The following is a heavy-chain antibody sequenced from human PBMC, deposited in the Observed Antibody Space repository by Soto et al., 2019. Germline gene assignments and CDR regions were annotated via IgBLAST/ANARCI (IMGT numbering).Heavy chain of an antibody. CDR1: GFTFSSYE. V-gene: IGHV3-48*03. J-gene: IGHJ4*02. Sequence: PGGSLRLSCAASGFTFSSYEMNWIRQAPGKGLEWVSYISSSGSTIYYADSVKGRFTISRDNAKNSLYLQMNSLRAEDTAVYYCGSLSYDSSGYADYWGQGTLVTVSS. CDR3: GSLSYDSSGYADY. D-gene: IGHD3-22*01. CDR2: ISSSGSTI.